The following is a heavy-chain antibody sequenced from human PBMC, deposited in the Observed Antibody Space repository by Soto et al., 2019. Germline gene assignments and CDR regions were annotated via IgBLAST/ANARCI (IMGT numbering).Heavy chain of an antibody. Sequence: ESGPTLVNPTQTLTLTCSFSGFSLSTSGMCVSWIRQPPGKALEWLARIDWDDDKYYSTSLKTRLTISKDTSKNQVVLTMTNMDPVDTATYYCARFYYDSSGYGEADYYYYGMDVWGQGTTVTVSS. D-gene: IGHD3-22*01. CDR1: GFSLSTSGMC. CDR2: IDWDDDK. V-gene: IGHV2-70*11. CDR3: ARFYYDSSGYGEADYYYYGMDV. J-gene: IGHJ6*02.